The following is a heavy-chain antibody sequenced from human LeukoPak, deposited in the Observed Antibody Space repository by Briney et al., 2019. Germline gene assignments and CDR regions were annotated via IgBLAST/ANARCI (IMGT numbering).Heavy chain of an antibody. D-gene: IGHD6-19*01. J-gene: IGHJ4*02. CDR2: ISGSGRNT. V-gene: IGHV3-23*01. CDR3: AKDLWIAVAGTGY. CDR1: GFTFSTYA. Sequence: GGSLRLSCAASGFTFSTYAMSWVRQAPGRGLEWVSGISGSGRNTYYADSVKGRFTISRDNSKNMLYLQMNSLRAEDTAVYYCAKDLWIAVAGTGYWGQGTLVTVSS.